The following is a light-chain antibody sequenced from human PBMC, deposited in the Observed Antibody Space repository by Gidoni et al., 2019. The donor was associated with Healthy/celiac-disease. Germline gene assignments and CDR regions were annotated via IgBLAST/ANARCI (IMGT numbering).Light chain of an antibody. V-gene: IGKV3-11*01. CDR2: DAS. CDR3: QQPEGT. CDR1: QSVSSY. Sequence: LVLTQSPATLSLSPGESATLSCRASQSVSSYLAWYQQKPGQAPRPLTYDASNRATGIPARFSGSGSGTDFTLTISSLEPEDFAVYYCQQPEGTFGPGTKVDIK. J-gene: IGKJ3*01.